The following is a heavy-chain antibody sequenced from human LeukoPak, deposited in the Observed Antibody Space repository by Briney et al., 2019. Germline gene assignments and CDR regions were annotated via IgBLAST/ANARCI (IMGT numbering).Heavy chain of an antibody. J-gene: IGHJ4*02. Sequence: PGGSLRLSCAASGFTVSSNYMSWVRQAPGKGLEWVSVIYSGGSTYYADSVKGRFTISRDNSKNTLYLQMNSLRAEDTAVYYCARDALIAAAGTGNYWGRGTLVTVSS. D-gene: IGHD6-13*01. CDR2: IYSGGST. V-gene: IGHV3-66*02. CDR3: ARDALIAAAGTGNY. CDR1: GFTVSSNY.